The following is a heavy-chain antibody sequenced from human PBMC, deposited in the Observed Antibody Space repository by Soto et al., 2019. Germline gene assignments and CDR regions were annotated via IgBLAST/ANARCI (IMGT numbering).Heavy chain of an antibody. CDR1: GGSISSYY. Sequence: SETLSLTCTVSGGSISSYYWSWIRQPPGKGLEWIGYIYYSGSTNYNPSLKGRVTISVDTSKNQFSLKLSSVTAADTAVYYCARGITIFGVVTPNWFDPWCQGTLVTVSS. V-gene: IGHV4-59*01. J-gene: IGHJ5*02. CDR2: IYYSGST. D-gene: IGHD3-3*01. CDR3: ARGITIFGVVTPNWFDP.